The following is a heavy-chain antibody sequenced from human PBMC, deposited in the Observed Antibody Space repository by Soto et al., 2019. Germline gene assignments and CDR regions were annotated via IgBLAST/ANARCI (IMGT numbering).Heavy chain of an antibody. CDR1: GYTFTSHG. V-gene: IGHV1-18*04. D-gene: IGHD2-2*02. J-gene: IGHJ6*02. Sequence: QDQLVQSGAEVKKPGASVKISCEASGYTFTSHGISWVRQAPGQGLEWLGWISTYNSRTHYAQKVQGRVTMTTDTSTSTACLDLRSLTFDDTAVYYCARARYCASPSCYKHYSSGMDTWGQGTTVTVSS. CDR2: ISTYNSRT. CDR3: ARARYCASPSCYKHYSSGMDT.